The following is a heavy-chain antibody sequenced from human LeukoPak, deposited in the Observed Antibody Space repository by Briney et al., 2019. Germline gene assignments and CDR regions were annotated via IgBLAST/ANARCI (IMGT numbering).Heavy chain of an antibody. Sequence: SQTLSLTCAISGDSVSSNSAAWNWIRQSPSRGLEWLGRTYHRSKWYNDYAVSVKSRITINPDTSKNQFSLQLNSVTPEDTAVYYCARARFDWYPNYYYYYGMDVWGQGTTVTVSS. CDR3: ARARFDWYPNYYYYYGMDV. V-gene: IGHV6-1*01. CDR2: TYHRSKWYN. D-gene: IGHD3-9*01. J-gene: IGHJ6*02. CDR1: GDSVSSNSAA.